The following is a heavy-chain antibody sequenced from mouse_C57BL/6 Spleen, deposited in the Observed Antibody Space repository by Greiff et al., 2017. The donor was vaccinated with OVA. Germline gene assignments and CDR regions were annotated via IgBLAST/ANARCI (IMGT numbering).Heavy chain of an antibody. V-gene: IGHV1-74*01. J-gene: IGHJ4*01. CDR1: GYTFTSYW. D-gene: IGHD1-1*01. CDR3: AIPFITTVVDYAMDY. CDR2: IHPSDSDT. Sequence: QVQLQQPGAELVKPGASVKVSCKASGYTFTSYWMHWVKQRPGQGLEWIGRIHPSDSDTNYNQKFKGKATLTVDKSSSTAYMQLSSLTSEDSAVYYCAIPFITTVVDYAMDYWGQGTSVTVPS.